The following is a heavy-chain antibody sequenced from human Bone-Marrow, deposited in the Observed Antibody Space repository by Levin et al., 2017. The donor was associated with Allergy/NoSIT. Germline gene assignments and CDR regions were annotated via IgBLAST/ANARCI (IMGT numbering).Heavy chain of an antibody. J-gene: IGHJ4*02. CDR1: GGSINSGGFF. CDR3: ARGVPGSAYYMRAFDS. V-gene: IGHV4-31*03. Sequence: SETLSLTCTVSGGSINSGGFFWSWIRQRPGKGLEWIGYFFYSGSTYYNPSLKSRLDISVDTSANQFSLILNSVTVADTAVYYCARGVPGSAYYMRAFDSWGQGTLVTVSS. CDR2: FFYSGST. D-gene: IGHD3-3*01.